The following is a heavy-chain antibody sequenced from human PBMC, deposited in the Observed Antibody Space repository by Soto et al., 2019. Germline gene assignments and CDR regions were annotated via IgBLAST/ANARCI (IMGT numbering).Heavy chain of an antibody. Sequence: QVQLVQSGAEVKKPGASVKVSCKASGYTFTDYGIDWVRQAPGQGLEWMGWINAYNANTNYAQKLQGRVTIATDTSTRTAYLELRSLRSDDTAVYYCARAQGGSYYDYNYYGMDVWGQGTTVTGSS. CDR1: GYTFTDYG. J-gene: IGHJ6*02. CDR3: ARAQGGSYYDYNYYGMDV. D-gene: IGHD1-26*01. V-gene: IGHV1-18*01. CDR2: INAYNANT.